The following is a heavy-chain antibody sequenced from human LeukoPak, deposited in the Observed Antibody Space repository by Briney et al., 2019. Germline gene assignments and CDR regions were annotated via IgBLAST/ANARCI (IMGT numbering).Heavy chain of an antibody. D-gene: IGHD4-17*01. V-gene: IGHV4-39*07. CDR3: ARDEPDYGDYVDWFDP. CDR2: IYYSGST. CDR1: GGSISSSSYY. Sequence: SETLSLTCTVSGGSISSSSYYWGWIRQPPGKGLEWIGSIYYSGSTYYNPSLKSRVTISVDTSKNQFSLKLSSVTAADTAVYYCARDEPDYGDYVDWFDPWGQGTLVTVSS. J-gene: IGHJ5*02.